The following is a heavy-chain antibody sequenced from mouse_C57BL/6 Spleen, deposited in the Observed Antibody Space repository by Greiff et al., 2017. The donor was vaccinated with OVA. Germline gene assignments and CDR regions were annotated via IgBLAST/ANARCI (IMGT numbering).Heavy chain of an antibody. V-gene: IGHV1-52*01. D-gene: IGHD2-4*01. CDR3: ARKMGDYDEGYYAMDY. CDR1: GYTFTSYW. CDR2: IDPSDSET. Sequence: QVQLQQSGAELVRPGSSVKLSCKASGYTFTSYWMHWVKQRPIQGLEWIGNIDPSDSETHYNQKFKDKATLTVDKSSSTAYMQLSSLTSEDSAVYYCARKMGDYDEGYYAMDYWGQGTSVTVSS. J-gene: IGHJ4*01.